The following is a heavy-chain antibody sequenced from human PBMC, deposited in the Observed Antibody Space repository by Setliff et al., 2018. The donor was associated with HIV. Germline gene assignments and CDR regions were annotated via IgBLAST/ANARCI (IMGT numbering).Heavy chain of an antibody. CDR2: IRSKVDGGAA. CDR1: GFTFSNAW. J-gene: IGHJ4*02. V-gene: IGHV3-15*05. CDR3: TTESVFLDYFFDY. Sequence: SLRLSCAASGFTFSNAWMNWVRQAPGKGLEWVGSIRSKVDGGAADYAAPVKGRFTISRDDSKNTLYLQMSSLKTEDTAVYYCTTESVFLDYFFDYWGQGTLVTVSS. D-gene: IGHD3-9*01.